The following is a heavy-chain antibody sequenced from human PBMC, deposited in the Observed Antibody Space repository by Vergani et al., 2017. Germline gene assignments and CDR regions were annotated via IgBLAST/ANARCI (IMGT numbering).Heavy chain of an antibody. V-gene: IGHV3-33*01. J-gene: IGHJ5*02. CDR2: TWNDGNNN. CDR1: GVTFNQYG. CDR3: ARDLRLLYNRFDP. D-gene: IGHD1-14*01. Sequence: QVQLVESGGGVVQPGRSLRLSCAASGVTFNQYGMHWVRQAPGKGLEWVAVTWNDGNNNQYADSLKGRFTISIDNSKSTMYLQMNSLRDEDTGVDYCARDLRLLYNRFDPWGQGTLVTVSS.